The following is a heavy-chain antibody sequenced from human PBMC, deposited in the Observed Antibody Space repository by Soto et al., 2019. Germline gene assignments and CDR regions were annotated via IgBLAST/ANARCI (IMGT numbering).Heavy chain of an antibody. J-gene: IGHJ5*02. CDR1: GYTFTGYY. D-gene: IGHD6-6*01. V-gene: IGHV1-2*04. CDR2: INPNSGGT. CDR3: ARDHRLNNSSSSDYNWFDP. Sequence: APVKVSCKASGYTFTGYYMHWVRQAPGQGLEWMGWINPNSGGTNYAQKFQGWVTMTRDTSISTAYMELSRLRSDDTAVYYCARDHRLNNSSSSDYNWFDPWGQGTLVTVSS.